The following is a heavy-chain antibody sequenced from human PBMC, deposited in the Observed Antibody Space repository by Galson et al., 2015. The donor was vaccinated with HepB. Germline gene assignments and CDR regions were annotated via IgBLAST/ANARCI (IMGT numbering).Heavy chain of an antibody. Sequence: SLRVSCAASGLTFSDYSMNWVRQAPGKGLEWVSSISSSSNYIYYADSVRGRFITSRDNAKNSLCLQMDSLRAEDTAMYYCARVDCSGAACQGFGMDVWGQGTAVTVSS. J-gene: IGHJ6*02. CDR3: ARVDCSGAACQGFGMDV. CDR2: ISSSSNYI. CDR1: GLTFSDYS. V-gene: IGHV3-21*06. D-gene: IGHD2-15*01.